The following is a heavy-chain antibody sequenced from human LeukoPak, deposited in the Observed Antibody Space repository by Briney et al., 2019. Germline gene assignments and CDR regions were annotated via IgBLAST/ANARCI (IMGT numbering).Heavy chain of an antibody. CDR1: GGSITTYY. CDR3: AADRQEGGSGSYWFDP. V-gene: IGHV4-59*01. D-gene: IGHD3-10*01. CDR2: VYHSGST. Sequence: SETLSLTCTLSGGSITTYYWSWIRQSAGKGLEWIGNVYHSGSTTYNPSLKTRVTMSVDTSKNQFSLRLTSVTAADTAVYYCAADRQEGGSGSYWFDPWGQGTLVTVSS. J-gene: IGHJ5*02.